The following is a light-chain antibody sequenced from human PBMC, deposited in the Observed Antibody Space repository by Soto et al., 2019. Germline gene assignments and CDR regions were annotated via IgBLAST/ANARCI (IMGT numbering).Light chain of an antibody. CDR2: GAS. Sequence: EIVLTQSPGTLSLSPGERATLSCRASQSVSSSYLAWYQQKPGQAPRLLIYGASNRATGIPDRFSGSGSGTDFTLTISRLEPEDFAAYFCQQYGCSPRTFGQGTKV. CDR1: QSVSSSY. J-gene: IGKJ1*01. CDR3: QQYGCSPRT. V-gene: IGKV3-20*01.